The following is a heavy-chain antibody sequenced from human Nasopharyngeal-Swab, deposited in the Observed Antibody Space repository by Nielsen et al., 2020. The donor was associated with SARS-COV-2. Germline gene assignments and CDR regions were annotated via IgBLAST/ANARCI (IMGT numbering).Heavy chain of an antibody. CDR3: ARDLYSSGWHRTNWYFDL. D-gene: IGHD6-19*01. V-gene: IGHV1-46*01. J-gene: IGHJ2*01. Sequence: ASVKVSCKASGYTFTSYYMHWVRQAPGQGLEWMGIINPSGGSTSYAQKFQGRVTMTRDTSTSTVYMELSSLRSEDTAVYYCARDLYSSGWHRTNWYFDLWGRGTLVTVSS. CDR2: INPSGGST. CDR1: GYTFTSYY.